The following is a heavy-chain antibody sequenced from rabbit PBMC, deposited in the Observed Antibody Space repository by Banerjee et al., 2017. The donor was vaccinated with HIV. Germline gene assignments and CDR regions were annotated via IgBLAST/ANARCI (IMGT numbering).Heavy chain of an antibody. CDR3: ARDTGTSFSSYGMDL. CDR2: IAGSSSGFT. Sequence: QSLEESGGGLVQPEGSLTLTCKASGFSFSSSDYICWVRQAPGEGLEWISCIAGSSSGFTYSATWATGRFTISKTSSTTVTLQMTSLTVADTATYFCARDTGTSFSSYGMDLWGPGTFVTVS. J-gene: IGHJ6*01. D-gene: IGHD7-1*01. V-gene: IGHV1S40*01. CDR1: GFSFSSSDY.